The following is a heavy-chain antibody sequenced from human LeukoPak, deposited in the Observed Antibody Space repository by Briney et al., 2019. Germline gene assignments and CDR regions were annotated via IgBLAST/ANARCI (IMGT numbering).Heavy chain of an antibody. Sequence: PGGSLRLSCAASGFTFSSYWMHWARQAPGKGLVWVSRINSDGSSTSYADSVKGRFTISRDNAKNTLYLQMNSLRAEDTAVYYCAREVERGYSYGFDYWGQGTLVTVSS. CDR2: INSDGSST. J-gene: IGHJ4*02. V-gene: IGHV3-74*01. D-gene: IGHD5-18*01. CDR3: AREVERGYSYGFDY. CDR1: GFTFSSYW.